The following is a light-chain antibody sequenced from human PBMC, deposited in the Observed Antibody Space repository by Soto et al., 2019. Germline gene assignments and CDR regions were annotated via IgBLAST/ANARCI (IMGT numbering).Light chain of an antibody. CDR1: QSVSSSY. Sequence: EIVLTQSPGTLSLSPGQRVTLSCRASQSVSSSYLAWYQQKPGQAPRLLIYAASNRATGIPDRFSGSGSGTDFTLTISRLEPEDFALYYCQQYGTSRWTFGQGTKVEIK. V-gene: IGKV3-20*01. J-gene: IGKJ1*01. CDR2: AAS. CDR3: QQYGTSRWT.